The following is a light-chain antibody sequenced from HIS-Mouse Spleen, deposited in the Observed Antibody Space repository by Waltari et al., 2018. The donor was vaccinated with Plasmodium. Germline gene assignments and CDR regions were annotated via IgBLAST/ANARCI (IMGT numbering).Light chain of an antibody. CDR3: CSYAGSSTWV. Sequence: QSALTQPASVSGSPGQSITISCTGTSSDVGSYNLVSWYQQHPGKDPKLMIYEGSNRPSGVSNRFSGAKSGNTASLTIAGLQAEDEADYYCCSYAGSSTWVFGGGTKLTVL. V-gene: IGLV2-23*01. CDR1: SSDVGSYNL. J-gene: IGLJ3*02. CDR2: EGS.